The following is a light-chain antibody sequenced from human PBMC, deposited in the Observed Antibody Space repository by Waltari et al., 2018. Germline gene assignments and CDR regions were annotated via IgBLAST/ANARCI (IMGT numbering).Light chain of an antibody. CDR3: QQRSEWPRT. Sequence: EIVLTQSPATLSLSPGERATISCTTSQSVSIYLAWYQQKPGQAPRLLIYDASNRATGIPARFSGRGSGTDFTLTINSLEPEDFAVYYCQQRSEWPRTFGGGTRVEIK. J-gene: IGKJ4*01. CDR1: QSVSIY. V-gene: IGKV3-11*01. CDR2: DAS.